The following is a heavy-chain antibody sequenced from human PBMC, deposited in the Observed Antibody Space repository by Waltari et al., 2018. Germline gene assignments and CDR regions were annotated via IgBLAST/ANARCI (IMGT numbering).Heavy chain of an antibody. CDR1: GFAFSNSW. CDR3: ATGAMSAYEI. CDR2: NINDETTT. J-gene: IGHJ3*02. D-gene: IGHD1-26*01. Sequence: EVQLVESGGGLVQPGGSLRLSCAASGFAFSNSWMHWVRQAPGQGLVWVSRNINDETTTIYADSVKGRFTISRDNAKNTLYLQMNSLRDDDTAVYYCATGAMSAYEIWGQGTMVTVSS. V-gene: IGHV3-74*01.